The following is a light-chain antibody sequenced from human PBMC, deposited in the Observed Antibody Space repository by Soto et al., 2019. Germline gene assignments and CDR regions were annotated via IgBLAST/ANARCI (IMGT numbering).Light chain of an antibody. CDR1: QSMSSN. Sequence: EIVMTQSPATLSVTPEERATLSCRASQSMSSNLAWYQQKPGQAPRLLIYGESTRATGIPARFSGSGSGTEFTLTISSLQSEDFAVYYCQQSNNWPPWTFGQGTKVEIK. CDR3: QQSNNWPPWT. CDR2: GES. J-gene: IGKJ1*01. V-gene: IGKV3D-15*01.